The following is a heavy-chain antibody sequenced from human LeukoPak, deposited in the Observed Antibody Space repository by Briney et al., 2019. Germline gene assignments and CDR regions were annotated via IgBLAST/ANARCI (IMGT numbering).Heavy chain of an antibody. CDR3: ARGYGDYPDGYYYYYMDV. J-gene: IGHJ6*03. Sequence: ASVKVSCKASGYTFTGYYMHWVRQAPGQGLEWMGWINPNSGGTNYAQKFQGRVTMTRDTSISTAYMELSRLRSDDTAVYYCARGYGDYPDGYYYYYMDVWGIGTTVTVSS. D-gene: IGHD4-17*01. CDR1: GYTFTGYY. V-gene: IGHV1-2*02. CDR2: INPNSGGT.